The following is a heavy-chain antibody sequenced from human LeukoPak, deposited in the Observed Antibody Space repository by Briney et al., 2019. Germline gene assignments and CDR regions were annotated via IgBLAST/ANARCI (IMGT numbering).Heavy chain of an antibody. CDR3: ARVDYYGSGSYEWFDP. V-gene: IGHV4-59*01. CDR2: IYYSGST. J-gene: IGHJ5*02. CDR1: GGSISSYY. Sequence: SETLSLTCTVSGGSISSYYWSWIRQPPGKGLERIGYIYYSGSTNYNPSLKSRVTISVDTSKNQFSLKLSSVTAADTAVYYCARVDYYGSGSYEWFDPWGQGTLVTVSS. D-gene: IGHD3-10*01.